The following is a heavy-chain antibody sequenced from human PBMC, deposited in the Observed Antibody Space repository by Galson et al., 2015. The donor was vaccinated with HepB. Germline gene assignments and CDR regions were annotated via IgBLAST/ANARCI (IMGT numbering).Heavy chain of an antibody. Sequence: SVKVSCKASGYTFTSYAMNWVRQAPGQGLEWMGWINTNTGNPTYAQGFTGWFVFSLDTSVSTANLQISSLKAEDTAVYYCARVGRRSDGYNGAHIPSIYYFDYWVQVTLVTVSS. V-gene: IGHV7-4-1*02. J-gene: IGHJ4*02. D-gene: IGHD5-24*01. CDR1: GYTFTSYA. CDR3: ARVGRRSDGYNGAHIPSIYYFDY. CDR2: INTNTGNP.